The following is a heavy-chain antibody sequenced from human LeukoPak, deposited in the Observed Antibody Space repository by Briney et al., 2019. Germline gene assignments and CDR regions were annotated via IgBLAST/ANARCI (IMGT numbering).Heavy chain of an antibody. Sequence: SETLSLTCTVSGGSIRSYSWSWIRQPPGKGLEWIGYIYYSGSTNYNPFLKSRVTISVDTSKNQFSLKLTSVTAADTAVYYCARVGIYYYGSGALDAFDIWGQGTMVAVSS. J-gene: IGHJ3*02. CDR3: ARVGIYYYGSGALDAFDI. V-gene: IGHV4-59*01. CDR1: GGSIRSYS. D-gene: IGHD3-10*01. CDR2: IYYSGST.